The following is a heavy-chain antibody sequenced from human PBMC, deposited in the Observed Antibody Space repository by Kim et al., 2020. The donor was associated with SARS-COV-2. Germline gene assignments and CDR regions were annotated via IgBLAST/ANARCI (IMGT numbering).Heavy chain of an antibody. Sequence: SVKGRFTISRDNAKNSLYLQMNSLRAEDTAVYYCARDSDYSHYYYYGMDVWGQGTTVTVSS. V-gene: IGHV3-11*06. CDR3: ARDSDYSHYYYYGMDV. D-gene: IGHD5-12*01. J-gene: IGHJ6*02.